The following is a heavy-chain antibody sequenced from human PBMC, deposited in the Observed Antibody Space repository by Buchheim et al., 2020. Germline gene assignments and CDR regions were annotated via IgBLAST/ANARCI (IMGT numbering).Heavy chain of an antibody. Sequence: QVQLQESGPGLVKTSQTRSLNCKVSGGPISSAGYYWSWIRQHPGKGLEWIGYIYYDGRTQYNPSLRSRVTMSVDTPTSPFSLELRSLTVAEKAVYYCARGSYRSGNNGVCSGYYGMDVWGQGTT. CDR1: GGPISSAGYY. D-gene: IGHD2-8*01. V-gene: IGHV4-31*03. CDR2: IYYDGRT. CDR3: ARGSYRSGNNGVCSGYYGMDV. J-gene: IGHJ6*02.